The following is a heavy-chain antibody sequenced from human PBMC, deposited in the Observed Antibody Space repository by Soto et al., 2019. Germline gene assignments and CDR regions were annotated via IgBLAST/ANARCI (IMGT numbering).Heavy chain of an antibody. D-gene: IGHD2-2*01. V-gene: IGHV1-69*13. J-gene: IGHJ6*02. CDR2: IIPIFGTA. Sequence: SVKVSCKASGGTFSSYAISWVRQAPGQGLEWMGGIIPIFGTANYAQKFQGRVTITADESTSTAYMELSSLRSEDTAVYYCASRIGYCSSTSCYYYYYYGMDVWGQGTTVTVSS. CDR1: GGTFSSYA. CDR3: ASRIGYCSSTSCYYYYYYGMDV.